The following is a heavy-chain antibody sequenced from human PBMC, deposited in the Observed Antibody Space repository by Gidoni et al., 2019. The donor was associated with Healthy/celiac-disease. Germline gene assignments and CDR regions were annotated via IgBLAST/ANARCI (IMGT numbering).Heavy chain of an antibody. CDR1: GYPFTSYG. D-gene: IGHD3-9*01. CDR3: ARDGRYFDWLPYYYGMDV. CDR2: ISAYNGNT. V-gene: IGHV1-18*01. J-gene: IGHJ6*02. Sequence: QAQLVQSGAEVQKPGASVKGSCKASGYPFTSYGSSWVRQATGQGLDWMGWISAYNGNTNYAQKLPGRVTMTTDTSTSTAYMELRSLRSDDTAVYYCARDGRYFDWLPYYYGMDVWGQGTTVTVSS.